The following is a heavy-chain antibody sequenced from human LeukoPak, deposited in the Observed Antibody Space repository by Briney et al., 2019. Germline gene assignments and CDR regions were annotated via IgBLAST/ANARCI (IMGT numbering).Heavy chain of an antibody. CDR2: ISGSGGST. V-gene: IGHV3-23*01. CDR1: GFTFSSYA. D-gene: IGHD3-22*01. Sequence: GGSLRLSCAASGFTFSSYAMSWVRQAPGKGLEWVSAISGSGGSTYYADSVKGRFTISRDNSKNTLYLQMNSLRAEDTAVYYCAKDRHYDSSTRWSFDIWGQGTMVTVSS. J-gene: IGHJ3*02. CDR3: AKDRHYDSSTRWSFDI.